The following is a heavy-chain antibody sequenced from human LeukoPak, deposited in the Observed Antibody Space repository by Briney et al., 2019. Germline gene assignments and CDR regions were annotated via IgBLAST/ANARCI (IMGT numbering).Heavy chain of an antibody. CDR1: GGSISSYY. V-gene: IGHV4-59*01. CDR3: AREFPVEYYDILTGYPDAFDI. D-gene: IGHD3-9*01. J-gene: IGHJ3*02. Sequence: SETLSLTCTVSGGSISSYYWSWIRQTPGKGLEWIGYIDYSGYTNYNPSLKSRVTISVDTSKNQFSLKLSSVTAADTAVYYCAREFPVEYYDILTGYPDAFDIWGQGTMVTVSS. CDR2: IDYSGYT.